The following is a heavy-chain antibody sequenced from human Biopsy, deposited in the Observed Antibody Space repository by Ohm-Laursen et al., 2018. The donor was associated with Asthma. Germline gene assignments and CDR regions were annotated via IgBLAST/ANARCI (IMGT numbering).Heavy chain of an antibody. CDR3: VRHSGYRSGWPKLLFVYYGMDV. D-gene: IGHD6-19*01. Sequence: GTLSLTCTVSGGSISNSNYYWGWIRQSPGKGLEWIGSLHYSGSPYYTFYNPSLESRVTISLDASKNEFSLRLTYVTAADTAQYYCVRHSGYRSGWPKLLFVYYGMDVWGPGTTVTVSS. CDR1: GGSISNSNYY. CDR2: LHYSGSPYYT. J-gene: IGHJ6*02. V-gene: IGHV4-39*01.